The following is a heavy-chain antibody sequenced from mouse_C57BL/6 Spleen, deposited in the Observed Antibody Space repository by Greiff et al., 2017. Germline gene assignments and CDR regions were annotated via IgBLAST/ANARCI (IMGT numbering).Heavy chain of an antibody. Sequence: EVQLLQSVAELVRPGSSVMMSCKTSGYTFTSYGINRVKQRPGQGLEWIGHIYIGNGYTEYNEKFQGKATLTSDTSSTPAYMQLNSLTSAEYAIYFCARGGYYGSRCFAYGGQGTTLTASS. D-gene: IGHD1-1*01. J-gene: IGHJ2*01. CDR1: GYTFTSYG. CDR3: ARGGYYGSRCFAY. V-gene: IGHV1-58*01. CDR2: IYIGNGYT.